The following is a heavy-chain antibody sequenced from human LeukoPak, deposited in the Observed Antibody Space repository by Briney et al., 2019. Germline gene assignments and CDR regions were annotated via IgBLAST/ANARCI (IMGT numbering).Heavy chain of an antibody. CDR1: GFTFSSYA. CDR3: AKDVYDFWSGYYPYYFDY. CDR2: ISGSGGST. D-gene: IGHD3-3*01. Sequence: GGSLRLSCAASGFTFSSYAMSWVRQAPGKGLEWVSAISGSGGSTYYADPVKGRFTISRDNSKNTLYLQMNSLRAEDTAVYYCAKDVYDFWSGYYPYYFDYWGQGTLVTVSS. V-gene: IGHV3-23*01. J-gene: IGHJ4*02.